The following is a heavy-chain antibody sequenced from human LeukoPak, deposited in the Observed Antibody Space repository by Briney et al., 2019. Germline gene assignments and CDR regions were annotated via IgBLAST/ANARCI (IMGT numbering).Heavy chain of an antibody. J-gene: IGHJ5*02. V-gene: IGHV3-7*05. CDR3: ARGTYGDGFDP. Sequence: GGSLRLSCAASRFAFSTYWMSWVRQAPGKGLEWVANIKEDGSEKYYVDSVKGRFTIYRDNAKNSLYLQMNRLRAEDTAVYYCARGTYGDGFDPWGQGTLVTVSS. CDR1: RFAFSTYW. CDR2: IKEDGSEK. D-gene: IGHD4-17*01.